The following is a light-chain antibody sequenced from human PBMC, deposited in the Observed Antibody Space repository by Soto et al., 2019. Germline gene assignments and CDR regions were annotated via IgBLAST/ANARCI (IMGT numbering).Light chain of an antibody. V-gene: IGLV4-69*01. Sequence: QPVLTQSPSASASLGASVNLTCTQSSGHNSYAIAWHQQQPEMGPRYLMKVNSDGSHSTGDGIPDRFSGSSSGAERYLTISSLQSEDEADYYCQTWSTDIRVFGGGTKLTVL. J-gene: IGLJ3*02. CDR3: QTWSTDIRV. CDR1: SGHNSYA. CDR2: VNSDGSH.